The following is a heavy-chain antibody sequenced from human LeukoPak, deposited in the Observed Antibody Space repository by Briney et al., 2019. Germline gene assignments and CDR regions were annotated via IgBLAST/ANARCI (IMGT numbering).Heavy chain of an antibody. D-gene: IGHD3-10*01. J-gene: IGHJ4*02. CDR1: GFTFSTYG. V-gene: IGHV3-23*01. Sequence: PGGSLRLSCVASGFTFSTYGMSWVRQAPGKGLEWVSAISGSGGSTYYADSVKGRFTIPRDNSKNTLYLQMNSLRAEDTAVYYCARRGLGAGYYGSGSYIDYWGQGTLVTVSS. CDR2: ISGSGGST. CDR3: ARRGLGAGYYGSGSYIDY.